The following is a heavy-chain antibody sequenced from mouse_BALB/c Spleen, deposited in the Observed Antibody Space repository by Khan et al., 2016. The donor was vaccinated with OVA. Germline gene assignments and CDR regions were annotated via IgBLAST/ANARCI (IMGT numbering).Heavy chain of an antibody. CDR3: ANGDGTYDWFAS. J-gene: IGHJ3*01. CDR2: ISYDGSN. Sequence: VQLKQSGPGLVKPSQSLSLTCSVTGHSITSGYYWNWIRQFPGNKLEWMGYISYDGSNNYNPSLKNRISITRDTSKNQFFLKLNSVTTEDTATYFCANGDGTYDWFASWGQGTLVTVSA. D-gene: IGHD2-1*01. CDR1: GHSITSGYY. V-gene: IGHV3-6*02.